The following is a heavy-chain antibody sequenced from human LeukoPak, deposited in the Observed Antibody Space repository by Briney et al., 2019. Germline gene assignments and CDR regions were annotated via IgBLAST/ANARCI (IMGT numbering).Heavy chain of an antibody. V-gene: IGHV1-3*01. CDR1: GYTFTSYA. Sequence: ASVKVSCKTSGYTFTSYAMHWVRQAPGQRLEWMGWINAGNGNTKYSQKFQGRVTITSDTSASTAYMELSSLRSDDTAVYYCAAFGHNWNAAGYHYGMDVRGKGTTVTVSS. J-gene: IGHJ6*04. D-gene: IGHD1-1*01. CDR2: INAGNGNT. CDR3: AAFGHNWNAAGYHYGMDV.